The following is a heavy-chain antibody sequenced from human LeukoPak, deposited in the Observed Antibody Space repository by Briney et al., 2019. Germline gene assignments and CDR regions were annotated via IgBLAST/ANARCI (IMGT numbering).Heavy chain of an antibody. D-gene: IGHD3-10*01. Sequence: GASVKVSCKASGYTFTSYAMHWVRQAPGQRLEWMGWINAGNGNTKYSQKFQGRVTITRDTSASTAYMELSSLRSEDTAVYYCARYMVRGVIRFDIWGQGTMVTVSS. CDR2: INAGNGNT. CDR3: ARYMVRGVIRFDI. J-gene: IGHJ3*02. CDR1: GYTFTSYA. V-gene: IGHV1-3*01.